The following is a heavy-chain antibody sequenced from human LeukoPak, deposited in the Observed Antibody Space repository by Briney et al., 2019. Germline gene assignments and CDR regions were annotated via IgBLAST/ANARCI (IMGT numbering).Heavy chain of an antibody. CDR3: ASDYGYPNNAFDV. CDR1: GYSFTNYW. J-gene: IGHJ3*01. CDR2: IYPADSDT. V-gene: IGHV5-51*01. D-gene: IGHD4-17*01. Sequence: GESLKISCKGSGYSFTNYWIGWVRQMPGKGLEWMGMIYPADSDTRYRPSFQGQVTISADKSISTAYLQWISLKASDTAMYYCASDYGYPNNAFDVWGQGTMVKVSS.